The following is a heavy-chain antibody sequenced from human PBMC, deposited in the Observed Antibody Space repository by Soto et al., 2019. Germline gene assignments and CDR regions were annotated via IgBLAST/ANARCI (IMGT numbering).Heavy chain of an antibody. D-gene: IGHD4-17*01. CDR1: GDTFSNHT. CDR2: IIPILGVA. J-gene: IGHJ6*03. Sequence: QVQLVQSGAEVKKPGSSVKVSCKASGDTFSNHTISGVRQAPGQGLEWMGRIIPILGVANYAQKFQGRVTITADKSTTTAYMELSSLRSADTAVYYCARVAEMGTVTEGYYYYMDVWGKGTTVTVSS. CDR3: ARVAEMGTVTEGYYYYMDV. V-gene: IGHV1-69*04.